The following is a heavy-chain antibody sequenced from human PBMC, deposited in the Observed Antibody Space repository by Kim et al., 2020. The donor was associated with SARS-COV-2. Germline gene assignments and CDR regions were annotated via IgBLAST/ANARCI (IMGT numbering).Heavy chain of an antibody. J-gene: IGHJ4*02. CDR3: ARAIAAAGTNY. V-gene: IGHV3-33*05. CDR1: GFTFSSYG. D-gene: IGHD6-13*01. CDR2: ISYDGSNK. Sequence: GGSLRLSCAASGFTFSSYGMHWVRQAPGKGLEWVAVISYDGSNKYYADSVKGRFTISRDNSKNTLYLQMNSLRAEDKAVYYCARAIAAAGTNYWGQGTLVTVSS.